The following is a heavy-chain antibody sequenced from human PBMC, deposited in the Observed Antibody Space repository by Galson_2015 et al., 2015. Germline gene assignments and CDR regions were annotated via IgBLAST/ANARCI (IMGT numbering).Heavy chain of an antibody. Sequence: LSFSSYAMSWVRQAPGKGLEWVSAIRGSGGSTYYADSVKGRFTISRDNSKNTLYLQMNSLRAEDTAVYYCAKAHDYGDPGYFDYWGQGTLVTVSS. V-gene: IGHV3-23*01. J-gene: IGHJ4*02. CDR2: IRGSGGST. CDR1: LSFSSYA. CDR3: AKAHDYGDPGYFDY. D-gene: IGHD4-17*01.